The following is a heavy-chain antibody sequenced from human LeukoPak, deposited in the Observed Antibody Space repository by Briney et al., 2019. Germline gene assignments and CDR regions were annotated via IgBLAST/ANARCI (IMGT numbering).Heavy chain of an antibody. CDR2: ISSSSSYT. J-gene: IGHJ2*01. V-gene: IGHV3-11*06. CDR1: GIPFSDYY. D-gene: IGHD2/OR15-2a*01. Sequence: GGSLRLSCVVSGIPFSDYYMNWIRQAPGKGLEWISYISSSSSYTDYADSVKGRFTVSRDNAKNTVYLQMNSLRFDDTAMYYCARDVNLLFFDVWGRGTLVAVSS. CDR3: ARDVNLLFFDV.